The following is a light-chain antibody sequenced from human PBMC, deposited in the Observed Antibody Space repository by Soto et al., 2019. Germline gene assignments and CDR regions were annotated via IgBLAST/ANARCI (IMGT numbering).Light chain of an antibody. V-gene: IGKV3-20*01. J-gene: IGKJ2*01. CDR2: DAS. CDR3: QQYDSSSYI. CDR1: QSVSSSY. Sequence: EIVLTQSPGTLSLSPGERATLSCRASQSVSSSYLAWYQQKPGQAPRLLIYDASSRATGIPDRFSGSGSGTDFTLTISRLEPEDFAVYYCQQYDSSSYIFGQGTKLEIK.